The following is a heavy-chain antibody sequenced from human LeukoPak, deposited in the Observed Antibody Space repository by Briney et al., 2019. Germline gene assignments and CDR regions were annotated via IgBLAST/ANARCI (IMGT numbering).Heavy chain of an antibody. J-gene: IGHJ4*02. CDR3: AKLPPPSIVVVPAALGDY. Sequence: GGSLRLSCAASGFTFSSYAMSWVRQAPGKGLEWVSAISGSGGSTYYADSVKGRFTIPRDNSKNTLYLQMNSLRAEDTAVYYCAKLPPPSIVVVPAALGDYWGQGTLVTVSS. D-gene: IGHD2-2*01. CDR1: GFTFSSYA. V-gene: IGHV3-23*01. CDR2: ISGSGGST.